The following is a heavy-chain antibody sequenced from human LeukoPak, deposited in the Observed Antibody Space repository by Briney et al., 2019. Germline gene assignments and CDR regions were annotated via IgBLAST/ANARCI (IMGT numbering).Heavy chain of an antibody. CDR3: TSHSRKRRGSFDY. D-gene: IGHD6-13*01. J-gene: IGHJ4*02. CDR1: GFTFSNAW. V-gene: IGHV3-15*01. Sequence: PGGSLRLSCAASGFTFSNAWMSWVRQAPGKGLEWVGRIKSKTDGGTTDYAAPVKGRFTISRDDSKNTLYLQMNSLKTEDTAVYYCTSHSRKRRGSFDYWGQGTLVTVSS. CDR2: IKSKTDGGTT.